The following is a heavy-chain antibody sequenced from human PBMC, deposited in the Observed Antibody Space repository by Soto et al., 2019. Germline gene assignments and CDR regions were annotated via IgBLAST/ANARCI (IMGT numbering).Heavy chain of an antibody. CDR2: ISYDGSNK. J-gene: IGHJ4*02. Sequence: GGSLRLSCAASGFTFSSYGMHWVRQAPGKGLEWVAVISYDGSNKYYADSVKGRFTISRDNSKNTLYLQMNGLRAEDTAVYYCAKSVSGYTGYFDYWGQGPLVPVSS. CDR1: GFTFSSYG. CDR3: AKSVSGYTGYFDY. D-gene: IGHD3-22*01. V-gene: IGHV3-30*18.